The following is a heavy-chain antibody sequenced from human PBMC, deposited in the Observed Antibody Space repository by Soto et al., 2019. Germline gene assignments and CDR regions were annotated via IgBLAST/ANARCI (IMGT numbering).Heavy chain of an antibody. CDR3: AREEDWNDVGLFY. Sequence: QVQLVQSGAEVKKPGASVKVSRKASGYTFTSYAMHWVRQAPGQRLEWMGWINAGNGNTKYSQKFQGRVTITRDTSASTAYMELSSLRSEDTAVYYCAREEDWNDVGLFYWGQGTLVTVSS. D-gene: IGHD1-1*01. V-gene: IGHV1-3*01. CDR2: INAGNGNT. J-gene: IGHJ4*02. CDR1: GYTFTSYA.